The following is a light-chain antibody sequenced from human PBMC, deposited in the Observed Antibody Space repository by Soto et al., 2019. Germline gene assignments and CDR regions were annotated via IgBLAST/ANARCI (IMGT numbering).Light chain of an antibody. CDR2: LGS. Sequence: DIVMTQSPLSLPVTPGEPASISCRSSQSLLHSNGYNYLDWYLQKPGQSPQLLIFLGSNRASGVSDRFSGSGSGTDFTLKISRVEAEDVGVYYCMQALQTPATFGGGTKVDIK. CDR1: QSLLHSNGYNY. CDR3: MQALQTPAT. J-gene: IGKJ4*01. V-gene: IGKV2-28*01.